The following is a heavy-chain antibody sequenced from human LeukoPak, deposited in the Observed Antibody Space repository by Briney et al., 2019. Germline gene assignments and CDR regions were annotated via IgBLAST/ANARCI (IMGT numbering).Heavy chain of an antibody. V-gene: IGHV4-59*11. D-gene: IGHD2-15*01. CDR1: GGSISSHY. Sequence: SETLSLTCTVSGGSISSHYWTWVRQSPVKGLEWIGDISNSGSTSYNPSLKSRVTISIDTSKNQFSLKLSSVTAADTAVYYCGRDALVGYFSYYYMDVWGKGTTVTVSS. CDR2: ISNSGST. CDR3: GRDALVGYFSYYYMDV. J-gene: IGHJ6*03.